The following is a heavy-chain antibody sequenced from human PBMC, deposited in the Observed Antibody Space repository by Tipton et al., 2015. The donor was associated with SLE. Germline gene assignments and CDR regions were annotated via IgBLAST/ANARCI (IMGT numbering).Heavy chain of an antibody. Sequence: TLSLTCTVSNGSISSSPYYWGWIRQSPGKGLEWVGSIYYSGSTYYNPSLKSRVTISVDTSRKQFSLKLRSVTAADTAVYYCAGCGGGSCYAYWDRGIPVTVSS. CDR2: IYYSGST. CDR3: AGCGGGSCYAY. D-gene: IGHD2-15*01. CDR1: NGSISSSPYY. V-gene: IGHV4-39*07. J-gene: IGHJ4*02.